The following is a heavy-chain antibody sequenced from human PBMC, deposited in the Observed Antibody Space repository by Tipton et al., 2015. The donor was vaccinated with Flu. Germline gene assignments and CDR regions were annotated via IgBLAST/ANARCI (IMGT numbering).Heavy chain of an antibody. D-gene: IGHD2-21*01. Sequence: TLSLTCTVSGGSISSYYWSWIRQPPGKGLEWIGYIYYSGSTNYNPSLKSRVTISVDTSKNQFSLKLSSVTAADTAVYYCARSPKFQSSPFDYGGQGTLVTVSS. CDR2: IYYSGST. CDR3: ARSPKFQSSPFDY. CDR1: GGSISSYY. V-gene: IGHV4-59*08. J-gene: IGHJ4*02.